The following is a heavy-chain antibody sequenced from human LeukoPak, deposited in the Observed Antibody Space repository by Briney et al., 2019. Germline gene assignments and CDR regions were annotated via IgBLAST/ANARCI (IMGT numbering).Heavy chain of an antibody. Sequence: PSETLSLTCTVSGGSITSSSYYWGWIRQPPGKGLEWVGSISHRGSTYYNPSLRSRITISLYRDKQKFSLKLTSVTAADTAFYXXXXXXXXYAIWRGYAGYSDYWGQGISVTVSS. J-gene: IGHJ4*02. CDR3: XXXXXXYAIWRGYAGYSDY. CDR1: GGSITSSSYY. CDR2: ISHRGST. D-gene: IGHD3/OR15-3a*01. V-gene: IGHV4-39*03.